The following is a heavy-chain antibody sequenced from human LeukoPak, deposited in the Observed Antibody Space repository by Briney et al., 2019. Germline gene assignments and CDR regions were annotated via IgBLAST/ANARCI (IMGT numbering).Heavy chain of an antibody. CDR1: GGSISSYY. J-gene: IGHJ5*02. D-gene: IGHD3-16*01. CDR2: TYYSGKT. Sequence: PETLSLTCTVSGGSISSYYWSWIRQPPGKGLEWIGYTYYSGKTNYNPSLKRRVTMSVDTSKSAFSLNLISVTAADTAVYYCARGGNGFDPWGQGTLVTVSS. V-gene: IGHV4-59*01. CDR3: ARGGNGFDP.